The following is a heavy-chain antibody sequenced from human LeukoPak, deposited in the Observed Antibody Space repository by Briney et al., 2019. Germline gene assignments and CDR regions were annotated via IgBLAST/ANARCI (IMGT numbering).Heavy chain of an antibody. CDR3: ARGIVGATTDFDY. J-gene: IGHJ4*02. CDR2: IYYSGST. V-gene: IGHV4-59*12. CDR1: GGSISSYY. Sequence: SETLSLTCTVSGGSISSYYWNWIRQPPGKGLEWIGYIYYSGSTNYNPSLKSRVTMSVDTSKNQFSLKLSSVTAADTAVYYCARGIVGATTDFDYWGQGTLVTVSS. D-gene: IGHD1-26*01.